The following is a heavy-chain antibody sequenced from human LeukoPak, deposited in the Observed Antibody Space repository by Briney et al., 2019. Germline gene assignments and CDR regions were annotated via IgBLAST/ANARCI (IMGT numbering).Heavy chain of an antibody. CDR1: GFTFSSYA. CDR3: AKDGTYCGGDCYSYFDY. J-gene: IGHJ4*02. V-gene: IGHV3-23*01. D-gene: IGHD2-21*02. CDR2: ISGSGGST. Sequence: GGSLRLSCAASGFTFSSYAMSWVRQAPGKGLEWVSAISGSGGSTYYADSVKGRFTISRDNPKNTLYLQMNSLRAEDTAVYYCAKDGTYCGGDCYSYFDYWGQGTLVTVSS.